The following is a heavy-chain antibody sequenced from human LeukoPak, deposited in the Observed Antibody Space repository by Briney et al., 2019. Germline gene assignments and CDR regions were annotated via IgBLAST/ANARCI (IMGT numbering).Heavy chain of an antibody. CDR1: GGSISSYY. V-gene: IGHV4-4*07. CDR2: IYTSGIT. CDR3: ARDRVGGSDWYFDL. Sequence: SETLSLTCTVSGGSISSYYWSWIRQPAGKGLEWIGRIYTSGITKYNPSLKSRVTMSVDTSENQFSLKLTSVTAADMAVYYCARDRVGGSDWYFDLWGRGTLVTVSS. D-gene: IGHD1-26*01. J-gene: IGHJ2*01.